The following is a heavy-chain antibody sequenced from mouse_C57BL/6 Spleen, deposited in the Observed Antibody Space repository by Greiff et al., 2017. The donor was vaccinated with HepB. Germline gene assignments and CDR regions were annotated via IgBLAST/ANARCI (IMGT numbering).Heavy chain of an antibody. V-gene: IGHV1-52*01. CDR3: ARKGAYSNYWYFDV. D-gene: IGHD2-5*01. J-gene: IGHJ1*03. CDR2: IDPSDSET. CDR1: GYTFTSYW. Sequence: VQLQQPGAELVRPGSSVKLSCKASGYTFTSYWMHWVKQRPIEGLEWIGNIDPSDSETHYNQKFKDKATLTVDKSSSTAYMQLSRLTSEDSAVYYCARKGAYSNYWYFDVWGTGTTVTVSS.